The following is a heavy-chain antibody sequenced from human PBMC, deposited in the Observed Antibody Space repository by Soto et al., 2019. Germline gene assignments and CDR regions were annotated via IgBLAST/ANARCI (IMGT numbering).Heavy chain of an antibody. J-gene: IGHJ6*02. CDR1: GYTFTGYY. D-gene: IGHD1-20*01. CDR3: ARDVTLTGNTGIYYYYYGMDV. CDR2: INPNSGGT. Sequence: GASVKVSCKASGYTFTGYYMHWVRQAPGQGLEWMGWINPNSGGTNYAQKFQGRVTMTRDTSISTAYMELSRLRSDDTAVYYCARDVTLTGNTGIYYYYYGMDVWGQGTTVTVSS. V-gene: IGHV1-2*02.